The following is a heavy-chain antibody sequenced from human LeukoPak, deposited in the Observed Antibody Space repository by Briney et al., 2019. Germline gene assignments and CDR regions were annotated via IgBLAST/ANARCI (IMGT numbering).Heavy chain of an antibody. J-gene: IGHJ3*02. CDR3: AKDSAFDI. Sequence: PGRSLRLSCAASGFTFDDYAMHWVRQAPGAGLEWVSGISWNSGSIGYADSVKGRFTISGDNAKNSLYLQMNSLRAEDTALYYCAKDSAFDIWGQGTMVTVSS. V-gene: IGHV3-9*01. CDR2: ISWNSGSI. CDR1: GFTFDDYA.